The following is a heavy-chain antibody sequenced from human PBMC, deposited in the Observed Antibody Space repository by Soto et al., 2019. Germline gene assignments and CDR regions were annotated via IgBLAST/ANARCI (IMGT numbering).Heavy chain of an antibody. Sequence: GGSLRLSCAASGFTFSSYAMSWVRQAPGKGLEWVSAISGSGGSTYYADSVKGRFTISRDNSKNTLYLQMNSLRAEDTAVYYCANTPSYYDFWSLAHITHDYWGQGTLVTVSS. V-gene: IGHV3-23*01. CDR2: ISGSGGST. CDR3: ANTPSYYDFWSLAHITHDY. CDR1: GFTFSSYA. J-gene: IGHJ4*02. D-gene: IGHD3-3*01.